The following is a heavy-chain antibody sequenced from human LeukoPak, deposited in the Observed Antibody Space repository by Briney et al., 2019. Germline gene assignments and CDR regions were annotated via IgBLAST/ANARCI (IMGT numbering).Heavy chain of an antibody. Sequence: GGSLRLSCTASGFTFGDYAMSWVRQAPGRGLEWVSSISSGSSFIYYADSVKGRFTISRDNAKNSLYLQMNSLRAEDTAVYYCARDRSQGSDSSGYYPDALNIWGQGTMVTVSS. D-gene: IGHD3-22*01. CDR3: ARDRSQGSDSSGYYPDALNI. V-gene: IGHV3-21*01. CDR1: GFTFGDYA. CDR2: ISSGSSFI. J-gene: IGHJ3*02.